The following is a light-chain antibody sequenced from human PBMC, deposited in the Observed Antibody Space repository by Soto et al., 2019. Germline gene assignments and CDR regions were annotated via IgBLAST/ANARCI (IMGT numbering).Light chain of an antibody. CDR3: QQSFSTPT. V-gene: IGKV1-39*01. CDR1: QDIRNY. J-gene: IGKJ5*01. CDR2: DAS. Sequence: DIQMTQSLSTLSGSPGDRVTITCQASQDIRNYLNWYKKKPGKAPKLLIYDASNLETGVPSRFSGSGSGTDFTLTISGLKSEVFATEYCQQSFSTPTFGQGTRLEIK.